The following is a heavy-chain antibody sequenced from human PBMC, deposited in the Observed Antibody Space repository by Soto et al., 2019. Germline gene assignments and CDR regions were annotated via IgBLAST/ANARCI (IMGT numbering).Heavy chain of an antibody. CDR1: GGSISSYY. J-gene: IGHJ3*02. Sequence: SETLSLTCTVSGGSISSYYWSWIRQPPGKGLEWIGYIYYSGSTNYNPSLKSRVTISVDTSKNQFSLKLSSVTAADTAVYYCARDFAVGYSIEPGAFDIWGQGTMVTVSS. CDR2: IYYSGST. V-gene: IGHV4-59*01. D-gene: IGHD6-13*01. CDR3: ARDFAVGYSIEPGAFDI.